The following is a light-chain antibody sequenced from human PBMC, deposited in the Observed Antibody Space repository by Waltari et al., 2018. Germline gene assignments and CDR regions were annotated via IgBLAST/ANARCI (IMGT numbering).Light chain of an antibody. CDR1: QSFSRF. V-gene: IGKV3-20*01. CDR3: QKYGTLPAT. J-gene: IGKJ1*01. Sequence: DIFLTQSPGTLSLSPGEGATLSCRASQSFSRFLAWYQQKPVPAPRLLIYDASTRATGIPYRFSGSGSGTDFSLTISRLEPEDFAVYYCQKYGTLPATFGQGTKVEIK. CDR2: DAS.